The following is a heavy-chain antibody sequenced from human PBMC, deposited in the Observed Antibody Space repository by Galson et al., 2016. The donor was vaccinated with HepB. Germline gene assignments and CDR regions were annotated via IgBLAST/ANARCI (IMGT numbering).Heavy chain of an antibody. D-gene: IGHD3-16*01. CDR3: ARRSRVAYGIWGHVKYFDF. CDR1: GGSFSPHY. V-gene: IGHV4-34*01. Sequence: SETLSLTCAVYGGSFSPHYWGRIRQPPGKGLEWIGEINDRGSTDYRSSLKSRLTISADTSKNQFSLKLNSVTAADTAVYYCARRSRVAYGIWGHVKYFDFWGHGTPVTVSS. J-gene: IGHJ4*01. CDR2: INDRGST.